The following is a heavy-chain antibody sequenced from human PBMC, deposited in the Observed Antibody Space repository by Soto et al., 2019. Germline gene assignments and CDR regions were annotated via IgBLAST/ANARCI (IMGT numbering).Heavy chain of an antibody. CDR1: GGSISSSDFY. CDR2: MYYSGTT. V-gene: IGHV4-39*01. CDR3: AVLDSTGNWFDP. Sequence: QLQLQESGAGLVKPSETLSLTCTVSGGSISSSDFYWGWLRQTPGTGLEFIGSMYYSGTTYYNPSLNSRITISVDTSKNQFTLKLISVTAGDTAVYYFAVLDSTGNWFDPWGEGALVTVSS. J-gene: IGHJ5*02. D-gene: IGHD6-25*01.